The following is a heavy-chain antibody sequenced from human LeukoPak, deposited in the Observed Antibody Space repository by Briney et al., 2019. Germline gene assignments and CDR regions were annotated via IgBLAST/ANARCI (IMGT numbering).Heavy chain of an antibody. Sequence: RTGGSLRLSCAASGFTFSNDAMTWVRQAPGEGLEWVSVVSRSGGSTYYADSVKGRFTISRDNSKNTLYLRMNSLRTEDTAVYFCARGQNYFGSGSPYNYYFDYWGQGVLVTVSS. CDR3: ARGQNYFGSGSPYNYYFDY. CDR1: GFTFSNDA. CDR2: VSRSGGST. J-gene: IGHJ4*02. D-gene: IGHD3-10*01. V-gene: IGHV3-23*01.